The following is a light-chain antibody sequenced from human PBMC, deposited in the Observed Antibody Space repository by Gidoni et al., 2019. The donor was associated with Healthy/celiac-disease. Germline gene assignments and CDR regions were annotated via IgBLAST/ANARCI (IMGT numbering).Light chain of an antibody. CDR1: SSKIGSNT. J-gene: IGLJ3*02. Sequence: QSVLPPPPSASGTPGQRVTIPCSGSSSKIGSNTVNWYHQLPGTAPKLLICSNHQRPSGVPDRFSGSKSGTSASLAISGRQSEDEADYYCAAWYDSLNGWVFGGGTKLTVL. V-gene: IGLV1-44*01. CDR3: AAWYDSLNGWV. CDR2: SNH.